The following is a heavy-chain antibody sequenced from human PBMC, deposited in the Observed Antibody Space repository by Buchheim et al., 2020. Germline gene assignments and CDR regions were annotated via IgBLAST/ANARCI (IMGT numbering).Heavy chain of an antibody. CDR3: ARDVSGDYDT. J-gene: IGHJ5*02. Sequence: QVQLVQSGPEVKEPGASVKVSCKTSGYTFSSNGVAWVRQAPGQGLEWMGWINTDNGDTTYAHNLQGRLTMTKDASTTTVYMELRSLRSDDTAVYYCARDVSGDYDTWGQGT. CDR1: GYTFSSNG. D-gene: IGHD7-27*01. V-gene: IGHV1-18*01. CDR2: INTDNGDT.